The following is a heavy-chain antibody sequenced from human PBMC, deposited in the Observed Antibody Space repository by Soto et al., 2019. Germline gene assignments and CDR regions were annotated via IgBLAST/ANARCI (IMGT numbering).Heavy chain of an antibody. CDR3: ARSWNSGSFFDY. CDR1: GYSFASYW. CDR2: IYPGDSNS. J-gene: IGHJ4*02. Sequence: PGESLKISCKGSGYSFASYWIAWVRQMPGKGLEWMGIIYPGDSNSIYSPSFQGHVTISADKSISTAYLHWSSLKASDSAMYYCARSWNSGSFFDYWGGGTLVTVSS. D-gene: IGHD5-12*01. V-gene: IGHV5-51*01.